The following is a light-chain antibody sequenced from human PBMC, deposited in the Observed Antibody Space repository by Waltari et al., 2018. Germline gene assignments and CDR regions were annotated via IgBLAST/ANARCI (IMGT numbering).Light chain of an antibody. CDR2: AAS. Sequence: DIQMTPSPSSLSASVGDRVTITCRSSQSIDTFLNWYQQKPGKAPNLLIYAASRLHSGVPSRFSGSGSGTDFTLTITSLQPEDFATYYCQRSNSTPPYIFGQGTKLEIK. V-gene: IGKV1-39*01. CDR1: QSIDTF. CDR3: QRSNSTPPYI. J-gene: IGKJ2*01.